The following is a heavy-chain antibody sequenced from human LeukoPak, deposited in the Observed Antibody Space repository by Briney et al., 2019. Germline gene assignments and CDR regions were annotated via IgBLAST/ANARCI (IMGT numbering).Heavy chain of an antibody. D-gene: IGHD2-2*01. CDR1: GGSISSGGYY. V-gene: IGHV4-31*03. Sequence: PSETLSLTCTVSGGSISSGGYYWSWIRQHPGKGLEWIGYIHYSGSTYYNPSLKSRVTISVDTSKNQFSLKLNSVTAADTAVYYCARATRYCSSTSCGGGGFDIWGQGTMVTVSS. J-gene: IGHJ3*02. CDR2: IHYSGST. CDR3: ARATRYCSSTSCGGGGFDI.